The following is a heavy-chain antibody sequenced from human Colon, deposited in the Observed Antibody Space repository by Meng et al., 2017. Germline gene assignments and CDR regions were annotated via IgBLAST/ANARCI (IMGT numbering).Heavy chain of an antibody. CDR1: AFTFSSYA. D-gene: IGHD2-15*01. Sequence: GESLKISCSASAFTFSSYAIHWVRQAPGKGLEWAAVISYDGTKKYYADSVKGRFTISRDNSKNTLYLQMNSLRVDDTAVYYCARGGVVAAISHYFDYWGQGTLVTVSS. CDR2: ISYDGTKK. CDR3: ARGGVVAAISHYFDY. J-gene: IGHJ4*02. V-gene: IGHV3-30*04.